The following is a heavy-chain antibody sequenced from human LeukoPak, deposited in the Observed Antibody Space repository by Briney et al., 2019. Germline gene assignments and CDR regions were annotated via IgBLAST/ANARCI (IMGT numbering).Heavy chain of an antibody. D-gene: IGHD4-17*01. V-gene: IGHV4-59*01. Sequence: PSETLSLTCTASGGSISSYYWSWIRQPPGKGLEWIGYIYYSGSTNYNPSLKSRVTISVDTSKNQFSLKLSSVTAADTAVYYCARVRYGDYGIDPWGQGTLVTVSS. CDR3: ARVRYGDYGIDP. CDR2: IYYSGST. J-gene: IGHJ5*02. CDR1: GGSISSYY.